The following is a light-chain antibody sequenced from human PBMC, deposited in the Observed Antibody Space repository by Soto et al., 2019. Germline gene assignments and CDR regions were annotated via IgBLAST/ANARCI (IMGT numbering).Light chain of an antibody. V-gene: IGKV1-39*01. J-gene: IGKJ4*01. CDR2: AAS. Sequence: RASQSISSYLNWYQQKPGKAPKLLIYAASSLQSGVPSMFRGSGARTDCSVATSCLLPQDFAPQFLQQSYGTLVPFNGGTKVDIK. CDR3: QQSYGTLVP. CDR1: QSISSY.